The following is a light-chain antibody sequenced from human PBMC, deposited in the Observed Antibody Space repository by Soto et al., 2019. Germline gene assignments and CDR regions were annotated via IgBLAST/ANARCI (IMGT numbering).Light chain of an antibody. J-gene: IGKJ1*01. CDR1: RRLLYSSTNRNY. Sequence: DTVMTQSPDSLAVSLGERVTINCKSSRRLLYSSTNRNYLAWFQQKPGQPPKLLTYWASTRESGVPDRFTGSGSGTDFTLTISSLQAEDLAVYYCQQYYSSPWTFGQGTKVEIK. CDR2: WAS. V-gene: IGKV4-1*01. CDR3: QQYYSSPWT.